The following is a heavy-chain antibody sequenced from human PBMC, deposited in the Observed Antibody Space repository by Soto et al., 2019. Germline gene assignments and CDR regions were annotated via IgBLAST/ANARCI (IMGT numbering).Heavy chain of an antibody. J-gene: IGHJ4*02. CDR3: AKGKWNVCSSSSCYVFGY. CDR1: GFTFSSYG. D-gene: IGHD2-2*01. Sequence: EVQLLESGGGLVQPGGSLRLSCAASGFTFSSYGMSWVRQAPEKGLEWVSAVSNSGGSTYYADSVKGRFTISRDNSQNTLYLQMNSLRAEDTAIYDCAKGKWNVCSSSSCYVFGYWGQGTLVTVSS. V-gene: IGHV3-23*01. CDR2: VSNSGGST.